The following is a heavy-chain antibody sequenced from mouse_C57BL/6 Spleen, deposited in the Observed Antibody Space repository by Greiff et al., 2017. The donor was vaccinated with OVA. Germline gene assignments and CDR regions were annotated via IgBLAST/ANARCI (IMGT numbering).Heavy chain of an antibody. V-gene: IGHV14-1*01. CDR3: TRYGSSYYAMDY. D-gene: IGHD1-1*01. CDR2: IDPEDGDT. J-gene: IGHJ4*01. CDR1: GFNITDYY. Sequence: VQLQQSGAELVRPGASVKLSCTASGFNITDYYMHWVKQRPEQGLEWIGRIDPEDGDTEYAPKFQGKATMTADTSSNTAYLQLSSLTSEDTAVYYCTRYGSSYYAMDYWGQGTSVTVSS.